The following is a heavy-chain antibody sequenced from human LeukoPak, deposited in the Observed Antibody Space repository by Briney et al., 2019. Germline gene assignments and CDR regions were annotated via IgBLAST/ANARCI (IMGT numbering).Heavy chain of an antibody. CDR3: ARGGARGAARQFFY. Sequence: SETLSLTCTLSGGSFNPRSDYWGWIRQPPGKGLEWIGEINHSGSTNYNPSLKSRVTISVDTSKNQFSLKLSSVTAADTAVYYCARGGARGAARQFFYWGQGTLVTVSS. J-gene: IGHJ4*02. CDR1: GGSFNPRSDY. D-gene: IGHD6-6*01. CDR2: INHSGST. V-gene: IGHV4-39*07.